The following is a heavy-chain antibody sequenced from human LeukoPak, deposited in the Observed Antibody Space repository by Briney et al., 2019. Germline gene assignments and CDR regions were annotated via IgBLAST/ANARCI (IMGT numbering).Heavy chain of an antibody. CDR3: ARDKLLMVYAIPYYYYGMDV. D-gene: IGHD2-8*01. CDR2: ISYDGSNK. J-gene: IGHJ6*02. Sequence: PGGSLRLSCAASGFTFSSYAMHWVRQAPGKGLEWVAVISYDGSNKYYADSVKGRFTISRDNSKNTLYLQMNSLRAEGTAVYYCARDKLLMVYAIPYYYYGMDVWGQGTTVTVSS. V-gene: IGHV3-30-3*01. CDR1: GFTFSSYA.